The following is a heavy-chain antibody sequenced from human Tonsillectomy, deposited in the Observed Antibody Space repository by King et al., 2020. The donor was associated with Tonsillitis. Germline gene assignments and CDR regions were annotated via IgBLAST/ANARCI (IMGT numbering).Heavy chain of an antibody. V-gene: IGHV3-48*01. Sequence: VQLVESGGGLVQPGGSLRLSCAASGFTFSGYSMNWVRQAPGKGREWFSYSSSSSITIYYADSVKGRFTITSDNAKNSLYLQMNSLRAEDTAVYYCASLIAYCGGDCYSSSDYWGQGTLVTVSS. D-gene: IGHD2-21*02. CDR1: GFTFSGYS. CDR2: SSSSSITI. CDR3: ASLIAYCGGDCYSSSDY. J-gene: IGHJ4*02.